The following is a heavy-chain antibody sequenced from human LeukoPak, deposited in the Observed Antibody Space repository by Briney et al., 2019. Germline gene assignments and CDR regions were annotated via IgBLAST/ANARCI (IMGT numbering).Heavy chain of an antibody. Sequence: PSETLSLTCTVSGGSIGSSSYYWGWLRQPPGKGLECIGNIYPSGATYYNPSLKSRVTISLDTSKSQFSLRLSSVTAADTAVYYCVQNIPGAVEHWGQGTLVTVSS. V-gene: IGHV4-39*01. CDR2: IYPSGAT. D-gene: IGHD1-20*01. CDR1: GGSIGSSSYY. J-gene: IGHJ1*01. CDR3: VQNIPGAVEH.